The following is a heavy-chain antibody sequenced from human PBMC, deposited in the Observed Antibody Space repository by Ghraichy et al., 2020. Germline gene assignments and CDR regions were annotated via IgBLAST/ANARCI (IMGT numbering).Heavy chain of an antibody. CDR2: VSFHGSNR. V-gene: IGHV3-30*18. J-gene: IGHJ6*02. CDR1: GFTFSDFG. Sequence: GESLNISCGASGFTFSDFGIHWVRQAPGKGLEWVAVVSFHGSNRHYADSVKGRFTISRDNSKDTVYLQMDSLRPEDTALYYCTKDHSTSSAGMDVWGQGTRVTVSS. CDR3: TKDHSTSSAGMDV. D-gene: IGHD2/OR15-2a*01.